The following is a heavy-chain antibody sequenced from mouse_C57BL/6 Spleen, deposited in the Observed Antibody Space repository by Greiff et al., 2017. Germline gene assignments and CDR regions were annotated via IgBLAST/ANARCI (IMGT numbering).Heavy chain of an antibody. V-gene: IGHV1-64*01. D-gene: IGHD2-5*01. CDR2: IHPNSGST. CDR3: ARDYSNYHWYFDV. CDR1: GYTFTSYW. Sequence: QVQLQQSGAELVKPGASVKLSCKASGYTFTSYWMHWVKQRPGQGLEWIGMIHPNSGSTNYNEKFKSKATLTVDKSSSTAYMQLSSLTSEDSAVYYCARDYSNYHWYFDVWGTGTTVTVSS. J-gene: IGHJ1*03.